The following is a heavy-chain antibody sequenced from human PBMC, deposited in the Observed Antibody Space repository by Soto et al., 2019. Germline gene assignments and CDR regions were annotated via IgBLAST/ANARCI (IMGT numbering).Heavy chain of an antibody. CDR2: ISYDGSNK. CDR3: ARARATRLAARPPRNWFDP. V-gene: IGHV3-30-3*01. J-gene: IGHJ5*02. Sequence: QVQLVESGGGVVQPGRSLRLSCAASGFTFSSYAMHWVRQAPGKGLEWVAVISYDGSNKYYADSVKGRFTISRDNSKNTLYLQMNSLRAEDTAVYYCARARATRLAARPPRNWFDPLGQGTLVTVSS. CDR1: GFTFSSYA. D-gene: IGHD6-6*01.